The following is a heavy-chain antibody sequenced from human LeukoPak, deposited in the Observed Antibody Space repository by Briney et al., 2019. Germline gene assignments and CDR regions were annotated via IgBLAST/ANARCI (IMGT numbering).Heavy chain of an antibody. CDR3: AKDLSAVTRDYYYYMDV. Sequence: GGSLRLSCAASGFTFSSYGMSWVRQVPGKGLEWVSGISGSGGSTYYADSVKGRFTISRDSSKNTLYLQMNSLRAEDTAVYYCAKDLSAVTRDYYYYMDVWGKGTTVTVSS. V-gene: IGHV3-23*01. D-gene: IGHD4-17*01. CDR2: ISGSGGST. J-gene: IGHJ6*03. CDR1: GFTFSSYG.